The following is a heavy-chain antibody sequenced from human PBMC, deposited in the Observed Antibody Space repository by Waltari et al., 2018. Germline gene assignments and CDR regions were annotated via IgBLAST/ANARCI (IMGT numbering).Heavy chain of an antibody. CDR2: FDPEDGET. D-gene: IGHD6-19*01. Sequence: QVQLVQSGAEVKKPGASVKVSCTVSGYTLTELSMHWVRQAPGKGLEWMGGFDPEDGETIYAQKFQGRVTMTEDTSTDTAYMELSSLRSEDTAVYYCATAYSSGWPRGLYFQHWGQGTLVTVSS. J-gene: IGHJ1*01. CDR3: ATAYSSGWPRGLYFQH. CDR1: GYTLTELS. V-gene: IGHV1-24*01.